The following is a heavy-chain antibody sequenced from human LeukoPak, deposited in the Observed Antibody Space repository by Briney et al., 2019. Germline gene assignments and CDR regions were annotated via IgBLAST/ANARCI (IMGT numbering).Heavy chain of an antibody. CDR1: GGSFSGYY. J-gene: IGHJ4*02. CDR3: ARDSYRTFDY. Sequence: SETLSLTCAVYGGSFSGYYWSWIRKPPGKGLEWIGEINHSGSTNYNPSLKSRVTISVDTSKNQFSLKLSSVTAADTAVYYCARDSYRTFDYWGQGTLVTVSS. CDR2: INHSGST. V-gene: IGHV4-34*01. D-gene: IGHD5-12*01.